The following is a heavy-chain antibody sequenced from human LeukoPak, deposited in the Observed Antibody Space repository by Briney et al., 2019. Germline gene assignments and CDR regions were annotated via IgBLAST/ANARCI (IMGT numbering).Heavy chain of an antibody. J-gene: IGHJ6*02. CDR1: ARSLYQYH. Sequence: SETLSLPCSLSARSLYQYHGLWIRQPPGEGLEWIGYIYYIGSTNYNPSLKSRVTISVDTSKKQVSLNLSSVTAADTAVYYCARVAARYVGMDVWGQGTTVTVSS. CDR3: ARVAARYVGMDV. CDR2: IYYIGST. D-gene: IGHD6-6*01. V-gene: IGHV4-59*01.